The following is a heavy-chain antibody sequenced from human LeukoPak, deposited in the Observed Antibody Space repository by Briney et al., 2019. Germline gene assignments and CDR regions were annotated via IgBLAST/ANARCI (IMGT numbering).Heavy chain of an antibody. Sequence: SETLSLTCAVYGGSFSGYYWSWIRQPSGKGLEWIGEINHSGSTNYNPSLKSRVTISVDTSKNQFSLKLSSVTAADTAVYYCACGYSSSWYYDAFDIWGQGTMVTVSS. CDR1: GGSFSGYY. V-gene: IGHV4-34*01. CDR3: ACGYSSSWYYDAFDI. J-gene: IGHJ3*02. D-gene: IGHD6-13*01. CDR2: INHSGST.